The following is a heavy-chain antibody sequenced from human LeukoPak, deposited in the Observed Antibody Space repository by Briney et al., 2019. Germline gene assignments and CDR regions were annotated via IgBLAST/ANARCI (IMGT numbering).Heavy chain of an antibody. CDR1: GYTFTSYG. Sequence: ASVKVSCKASGYTFTSYGISWVRQAPGQGLEWMGWISAYNGNTNYARKLQGRVTMTTDTSTSTAYMELRSLRSDDTAVYYCARPERARDGLKGGYFDYWGQGTLVTVSS. D-gene: IGHD5-24*01. J-gene: IGHJ4*02. V-gene: IGHV1-18*01. CDR2: ISAYNGNT. CDR3: ARPERARDGLKGGYFDY.